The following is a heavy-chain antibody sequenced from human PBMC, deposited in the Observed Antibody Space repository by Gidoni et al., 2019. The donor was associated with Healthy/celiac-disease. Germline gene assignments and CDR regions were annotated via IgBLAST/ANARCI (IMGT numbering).Heavy chain of an antibody. J-gene: IGHJ4*02. Sequence: EVQLLESGGGLVQPGGSLRLSCAASGFTFSSFAMRWVRQAPGKGLEWVSAISGSGGSTYYADSVKGRFTISRDNSKNTLYLQMNSLRAEDTAIYYCAKPRWGDLLDVPYWGQGTLVTVSS. CDR2: ISGSGGST. CDR1: GFTFSSFA. V-gene: IGHV3-23*01. CDR3: AKPRWGDLLDVPY. D-gene: IGHD1-26*01.